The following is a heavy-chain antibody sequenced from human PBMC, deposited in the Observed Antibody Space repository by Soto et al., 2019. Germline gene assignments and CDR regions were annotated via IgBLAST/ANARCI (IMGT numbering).Heavy chain of an antibody. D-gene: IGHD3-10*01. CDR2: IIPILGIA. CDR3: ASQWFGESTEDSEPIYYYYYMDV. CDR1: GGTFSSYT. V-gene: IGHV1-69*02. Sequence: ASVKLACKASGGTFSSYTSSWVRQAPGQGLGWMGRIIPILGIANYAQKFQGRVTITADKSTSTAYMELSSLRSEDTAVYYCASQWFGESTEDSEPIYYYYYMDVWGKGTTVTVSS. J-gene: IGHJ6*03.